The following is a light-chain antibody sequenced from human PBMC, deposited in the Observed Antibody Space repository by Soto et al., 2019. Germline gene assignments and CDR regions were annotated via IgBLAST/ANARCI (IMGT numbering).Light chain of an antibody. CDR1: ERISDY. CDR2: TAS. V-gene: IGKV1-5*01. J-gene: IGKJ1*01. CDR3: QHYNSYSEA. Sequence: DIHMTQIRSSLSASVGYRVTISCRASERISDYLAWYQQKPGKAPKLLINTASSLRSGVPSRFSGSGSGTEFTLTISSLQPDDFATYYCQHYNSYSEAFGQGTKVDIK.